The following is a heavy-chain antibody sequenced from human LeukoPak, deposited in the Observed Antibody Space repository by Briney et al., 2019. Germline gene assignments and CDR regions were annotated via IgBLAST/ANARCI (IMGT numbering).Heavy chain of an antibody. Sequence: SETLSLTCTVSGGPISSYYWSWIRQPPGKGLEWIGYIYYSGSTNYNPSLKSRVTISVDTSKNQFSLKLSSVTAADTAVYYCARRYSYGYYFDYWGQGTLVTVSS. CDR2: IYYSGST. J-gene: IGHJ4*02. D-gene: IGHD5-18*01. CDR3: ARRYSYGYYFDY. V-gene: IGHV4-59*01. CDR1: GGPISSYY.